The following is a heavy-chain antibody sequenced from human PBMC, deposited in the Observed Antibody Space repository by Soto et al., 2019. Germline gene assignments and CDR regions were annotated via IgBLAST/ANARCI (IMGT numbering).Heavy chain of an antibody. CDR1: GGSISSYY. J-gene: IGHJ6*03. CDR2: IYYSGST. CDR3: ARHVGYNWNYGVYYYYYMDV. V-gene: IGHV4-59*08. Sequence: SETLSVTCTVSGGSISSYYWSWIRQPPGKGLEWIGYIYYSGSTNYNPSLKSRVTISVDTSKNQFSLKLSSVTAADTAVYYCARHVGYNWNYGVYYYYYMDVWGKGTTVT. D-gene: IGHD1-7*01.